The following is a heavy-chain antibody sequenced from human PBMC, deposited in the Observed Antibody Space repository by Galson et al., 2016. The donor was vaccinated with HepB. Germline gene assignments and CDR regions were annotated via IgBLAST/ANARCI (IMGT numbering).Heavy chain of an antibody. V-gene: IGHV4-39*07. J-gene: IGHJ3*02. CDR1: DGSISSSSFS. CDR3: ARALAVNGAFDI. Sequence: ETLSLTCTVSDGSISSSSFSWGWIRQPPGKGLEWIGEIHHSGSANYNPSLKSRVTMSVDKSKNQFSLKLSSVTAADTAVYYCARALAVNGAFDIWGQGTMVTVSS. CDR2: IHHSGSA. D-gene: IGHD4-17*01.